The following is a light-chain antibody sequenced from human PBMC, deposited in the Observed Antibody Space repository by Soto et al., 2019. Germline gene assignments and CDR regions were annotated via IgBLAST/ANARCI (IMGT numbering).Light chain of an antibody. V-gene: IGKV4-1*01. Sequence: DIVMTQSPDSLAVSLGERATINCKSSQSVLYSSNNKNYLAWYQQKPGQPPKLLINWASTRESGVPDRFSGSGSGTDLTLTISSLQAEDVAVYYCQQYYSTPPAFGQGTKLEIK. CDR2: WAS. J-gene: IGKJ2*01. CDR3: QQYYSTPPA. CDR1: QSVLYSSNNKNY.